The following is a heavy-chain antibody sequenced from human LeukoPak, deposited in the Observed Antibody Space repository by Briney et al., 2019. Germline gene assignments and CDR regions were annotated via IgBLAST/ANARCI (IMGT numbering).Heavy chain of an antibody. J-gene: IGHJ3*02. Sequence: ASVKVSCEASGYSFTSHYMHWVRQAPGQGLEWMGLINPSGSSTLYAQKFQGRVTMTRDMSTTTDYMELSSLRSEDTAVYYCARDGRYYDSSDYYYEGGAFDIWGQGTMVTVSS. D-gene: IGHD3-22*01. V-gene: IGHV1-46*01. CDR3: ARDGRYYDSSDYYYEGGAFDI. CDR2: INPSGSST. CDR1: GYSFTSHY.